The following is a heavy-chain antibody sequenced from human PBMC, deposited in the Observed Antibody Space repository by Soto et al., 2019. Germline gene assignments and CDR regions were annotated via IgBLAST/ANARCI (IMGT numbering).Heavy chain of an antibody. CDR2: ISAYNGNT. V-gene: IGHV1-18*01. Sequence: SVKVSCKDSGYTFTRYGISWVRPAPGQGLEWMGWISAYNGNTKYAQKLQGRVTMTTDTSTSTAYMEPRSLRSADTSVECCPRGPLTKVSPLDDWGQGTLVTVSS. CDR1: GYTFTRYG. J-gene: IGHJ4*02. D-gene: IGHD4-17*01. CDR3: PRGPLTKVSPLDD.